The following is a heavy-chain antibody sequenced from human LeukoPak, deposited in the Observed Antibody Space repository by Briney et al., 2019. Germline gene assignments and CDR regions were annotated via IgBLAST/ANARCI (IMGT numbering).Heavy chain of an antibody. Sequence: HPGGSLRLSCVASGFTVSGNYMNWVRQAPGKGLEWVSVIYSDGRTFYADSVRGRFTISRDSSKNTVLLQMNSLGVEDTAVYYCARATTVVPRGWFDPWGQGTLLIVSS. D-gene: IGHD4-23*01. J-gene: IGHJ5*02. CDR3: ARATTVVPRGWFDP. V-gene: IGHV3-66*01. CDR1: GFTVSGNY. CDR2: IYSDGRT.